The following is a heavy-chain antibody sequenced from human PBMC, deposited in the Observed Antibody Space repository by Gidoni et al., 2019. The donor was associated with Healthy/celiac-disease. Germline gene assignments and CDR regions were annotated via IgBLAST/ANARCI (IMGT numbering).Heavy chain of an antibody. J-gene: IGHJ1*01. Sequence: QVQLVESGGGVVQPGRSLSLSCAASGFTFSSYGMHWVRQAPGKGLEWVAVIWYDGSNKYYADSVKGRFTISRDNSKNTLYLQMNSLRAEDTAVYYCARDRETTVVTIGYFQHWGQGTLVTVSS. CDR2: IWYDGSNK. CDR3: ARDRETTVVTIGYFQH. V-gene: IGHV3-33*01. D-gene: IGHD4-17*01. CDR1: GFTFSSYG.